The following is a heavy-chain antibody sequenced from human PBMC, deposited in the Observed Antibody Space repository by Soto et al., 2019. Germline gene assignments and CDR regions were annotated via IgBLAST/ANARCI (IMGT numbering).Heavy chain of an antibody. CDR2: IKSKTGGGTT. D-gene: IGHD2-8*02. CDR1: GFPFGNAW. CDR3: TSDLVPFVY. J-gene: IGHJ4*02. V-gene: IGHV3-15*01. Sequence: PGGSLRLSCAASGFPFGNAWMSWVRQAPGKGLEWVGRIKSKTGGGTTDYAAPVKGRFTISRDDSKNTLHLQMNSLKTEDTAVDYCTSDLVPFVYVRQGTLLTAS.